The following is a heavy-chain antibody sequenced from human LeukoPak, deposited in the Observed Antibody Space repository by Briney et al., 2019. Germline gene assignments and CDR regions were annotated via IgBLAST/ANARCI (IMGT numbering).Heavy chain of an antibody. Sequence: GGSLRLSCAASGFTFSSYAMSWVRQAPGKGLESVSAISGSGGSTYYADSVKGRFTISRDNCKDKLYLQMNSMRAEDTAVYYCASTSYSSGWTLDYWGQGTLVTVSS. V-gene: IGHV3-23*01. CDR3: ASTSYSSGWTLDY. CDR1: GFTFSSYA. J-gene: IGHJ4*02. CDR2: ISGSGGST. D-gene: IGHD6-19*01.